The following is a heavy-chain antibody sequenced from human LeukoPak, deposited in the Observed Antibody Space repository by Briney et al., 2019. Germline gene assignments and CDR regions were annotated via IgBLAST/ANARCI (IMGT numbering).Heavy chain of an antibody. D-gene: IGHD3-3*01. Sequence: GGSLRLSCAASGFTFSRYSMNWVHQAPGKGLEWVSSISSSSTYIYYADSVKGRFTISRDNAKNTLYLQMNSLRAEDTAVYYCASGGVVASGQGTLVTVSS. CDR1: GFTFSRYS. J-gene: IGHJ5*02. CDR2: ISSSSTYI. V-gene: IGHV3-21*01. CDR3: ASGGVVA.